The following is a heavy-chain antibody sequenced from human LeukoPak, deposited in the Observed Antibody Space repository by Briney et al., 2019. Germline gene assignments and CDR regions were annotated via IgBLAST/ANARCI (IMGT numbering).Heavy chain of an antibody. CDR1: GFTFSTYE. D-gene: IGHD4/OR15-4a*01. Sequence: GGPLRLSCAASGFTFSTYEMNWVRQAPGKGLEWVSYISSSGTVIYYADSVKGRFTISRDNAKKSLYLQMNSLRAEDTAVYYCAREPTIPYFDYWGQGTLVTVPS. J-gene: IGHJ4*02. CDR2: ISSSGTVI. CDR3: AREPTIPYFDY. V-gene: IGHV3-48*03.